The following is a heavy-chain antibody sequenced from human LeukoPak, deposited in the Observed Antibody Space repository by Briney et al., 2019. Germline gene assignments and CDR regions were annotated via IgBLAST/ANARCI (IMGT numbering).Heavy chain of an antibody. J-gene: IGHJ4*02. CDR3: AREYLVYYYDSSGYGY. D-gene: IGHD3-22*01. CDR1: GYTFTGYY. Sequence: ASVKVSCKASGYTFTGYYMHWVRQAPGQGLEWMGWINPNSGGTNYAQKFQGRVTMTRDTSISTAYMELSRLRSDDTAVYYCAREYLVYYYDSSGYGYWGQGTLVTVSS. V-gene: IGHV1-2*02. CDR2: INPNSGGT.